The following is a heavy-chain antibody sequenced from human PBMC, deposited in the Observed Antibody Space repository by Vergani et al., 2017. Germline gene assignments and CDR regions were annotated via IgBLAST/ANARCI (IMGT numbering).Heavy chain of an antibody. CDR2: IYYSGST. V-gene: IGHV4-31*03. Sequence: QVQLQESGPGLVKPSQTLSLTCTVSGGSISSGGYYWSWIRQHPGKGLEWIGYIYYSGSTYYNPSLKSRVTISVDTSKNQFSLKLSSVTAAATAVYYCARPYSSSWTYYYYYIDVWGKGTTVTVSS. CDR1: GGSISSGGYY. CDR3: ARPYSSSWTYYYYYIDV. J-gene: IGHJ6*03. D-gene: IGHD6-13*01.